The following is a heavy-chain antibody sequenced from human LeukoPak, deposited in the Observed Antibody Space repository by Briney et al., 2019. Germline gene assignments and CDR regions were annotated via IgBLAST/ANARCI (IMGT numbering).Heavy chain of an antibody. CDR2: IYYSGST. CDR3: ARSTLTIAAADTTYFDY. D-gene: IGHD6-13*01. Sequence: SETLSLTCTVSGGFFSTYYWSWLRQSPGKGLEWIGYIYYSGSTYYNPSLKSRVTISVDTSKNQFSLKLSSVTAADTAVYYCARSTLTIAAADTTYFDYWGQGTLVTVSS. J-gene: IGHJ4*02. CDR1: GGFFSTYY. V-gene: IGHV4-59*06.